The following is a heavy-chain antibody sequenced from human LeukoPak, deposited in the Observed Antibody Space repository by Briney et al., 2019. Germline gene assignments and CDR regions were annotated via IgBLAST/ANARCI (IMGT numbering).Heavy chain of an antibody. J-gene: IGHJ4*02. CDR2: ISGSGGST. CDR3: ATAMVREVSRVDY. D-gene: IGHD3-10*01. V-gene: IGHV3-23*01. Sequence: GGSLRFSCAASGFTFSSYAMSWVRQAPGKGLEWVSAISGSGGSTYYADSVKGRFTISRDNSKNTLYLQMNSLRAEDTAVYYCATAMVREVSRVDYWGQGTLVTVSS. CDR1: GFTFSSYA.